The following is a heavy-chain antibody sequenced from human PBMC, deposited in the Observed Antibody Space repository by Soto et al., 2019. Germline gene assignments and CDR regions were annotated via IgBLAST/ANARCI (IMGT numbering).Heavy chain of an antibody. J-gene: IGHJ4*02. Sequence: GGSLRLSCAASGFTFSNAWMSWVRQAPGKGLEWVGRIKSKTDGGTTDYAAPVKGRFTISRDDSKNTLYLQMNSLKTEDTAVYYCTTSEYYDFWSGYYSGIFDYWGQGTLVTVSS. CDR1: GFTFSNAW. CDR2: IKSKTDGGTT. CDR3: TTSEYYDFWSGYYSGIFDY. D-gene: IGHD3-3*01. V-gene: IGHV3-15*01.